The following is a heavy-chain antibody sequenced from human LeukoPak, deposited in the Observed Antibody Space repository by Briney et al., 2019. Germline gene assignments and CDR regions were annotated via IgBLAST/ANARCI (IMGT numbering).Heavy chain of an antibody. CDR1: GFTFSGSA. D-gene: IGHD2-15*01. Sequence: GGSLRLSCAASGFTFSGSAMHWVRQASGKGLEWVGRIRSKANSYATAYAASVKGRFTISRDDSKNTAYLQMNSLKTEDTAVYYCARDGDCSGGSCYSFDYWGQGTLVTVSS. CDR3: ARDGDCSGGSCYSFDY. CDR2: IRSKANSYAT. V-gene: IGHV3-73*01. J-gene: IGHJ4*02.